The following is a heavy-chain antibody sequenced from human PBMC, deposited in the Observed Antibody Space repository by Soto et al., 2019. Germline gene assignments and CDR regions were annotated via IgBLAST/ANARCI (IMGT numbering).Heavy chain of an antibody. D-gene: IGHD3-3*01. CDR2: VYSSGGT. CDR1: GGSMSSYY. Sequence: SETLSLTCTVSGGSMSSYYWTWIRQPAGKGLEWIGRVYSSGGTHYNPSLKSRVTISLDTSKNQFSLRLLSVTDADTAVYYCARGQRFSDWFDPWGQGTLVTVSS. V-gene: IGHV4-4*07. J-gene: IGHJ5*02. CDR3: ARGQRFSDWFDP.